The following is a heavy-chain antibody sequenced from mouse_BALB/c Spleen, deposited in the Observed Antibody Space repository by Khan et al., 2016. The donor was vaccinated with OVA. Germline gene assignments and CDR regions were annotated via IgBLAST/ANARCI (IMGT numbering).Heavy chain of an antibody. J-gene: IGHJ4*01. CDR2: INPRSSYT. V-gene: IGHV1-4*01. Sequence: VQLQQSGAELARPGASVKMSCKASGYTFTSNTMHWVKQRPGQGLEWIGYINPRSSYTNYNQKFKDKATLTADKSSSTAYIQLSSLTSEDSAVYYCARRTTEYTMDYWGQGASVTVSS. CDR3: ARRTTEYTMDY. D-gene: IGHD2-14*01. CDR1: GYTFTSNT.